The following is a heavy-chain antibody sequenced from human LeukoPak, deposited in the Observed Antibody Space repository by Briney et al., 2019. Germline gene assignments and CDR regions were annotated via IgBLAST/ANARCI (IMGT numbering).Heavy chain of an antibody. V-gene: IGHV3-23*01. D-gene: IGHD3-22*01. CDR3: VKDDYYDNSGYYSSFDY. CDR1: GFTFSCYA. CDR2: INDSGGST. J-gene: IGHJ4*02. Sequence: GGSLRLSCAASGFTFSCYAISWVRQAPGKGLEWVSGINDSGGSTYYADSVKGRFTISRDNAKNTLYLQMNCLRAEDTAVYYCVKDDYYDNSGYYSSFDYWGQGTLVTVSS.